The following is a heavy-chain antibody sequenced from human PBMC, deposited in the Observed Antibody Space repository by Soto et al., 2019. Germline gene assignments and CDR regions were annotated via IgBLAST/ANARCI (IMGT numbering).Heavy chain of an antibody. CDR2: ISYDGSNK. CDR1: GFTFSSYG. J-gene: IGHJ4*02. Sequence: QVQLVESGGGVVQPGGSLRLSCAASGFTFSSYGMHWVRQAPGKALEWVAVISYDGSNKYYADSVKGRFTISRDNSKNTLYLQMNSLRAEDTAVYYCAKDTIAVAPTFDYWGQGTLVTVSS. V-gene: IGHV3-30*18. D-gene: IGHD6-19*01. CDR3: AKDTIAVAPTFDY.